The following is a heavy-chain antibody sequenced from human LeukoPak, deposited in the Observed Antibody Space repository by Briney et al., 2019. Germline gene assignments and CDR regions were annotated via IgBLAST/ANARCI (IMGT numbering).Heavy chain of an antibody. J-gene: IGHJ4*02. D-gene: IGHD3-22*01. Sequence: GASVKVSCQASGYTFTSYDINWLRQATGQGLEWMGWMNPNSGNTGYEQKFQGRVSMTRNTSISTAYMELSSLRSEDTAVYYCARGTPPERYYYDSSGYYRSLDYWGQGTLVTVSS. CDR3: ARGTPPERYYYDSSGYYRSLDY. CDR1: GYTFTSYD. V-gene: IGHV1-8*01. CDR2: MNPNSGNT.